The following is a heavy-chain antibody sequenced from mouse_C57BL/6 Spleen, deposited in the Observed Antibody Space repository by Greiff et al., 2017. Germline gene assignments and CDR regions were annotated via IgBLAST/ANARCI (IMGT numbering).Heavy chain of an antibody. CDR1: GFTFSDYY. D-gene: IGHD1-1*01. CDR3: ARDNYGSSHWYFDV. J-gene: IGHJ1*03. CDR2: INYDGSSN. V-gene: IGHV5-16*01. Sequence: EVQLVESEGGLVQPGSSMKLSCTASGFTFSDYYMAWVRQVPEKGLEWVANINYDGSSNYYLDSLKSRFIISRDNAKNILYLQMSSLKSEDTATYYCARDNYGSSHWYFDVWGTGTTVTVSS.